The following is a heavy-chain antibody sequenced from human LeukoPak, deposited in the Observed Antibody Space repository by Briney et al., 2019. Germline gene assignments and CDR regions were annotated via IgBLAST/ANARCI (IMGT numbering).Heavy chain of an antibody. Sequence: HGESLKISCEGSGYSFSNYWIGWVRQMPGKGLEWMGIIYPGDYETRYSPSFQGLVTISVDKSISTAYLQWSSLKASGTAMYYCAIPPGYCGNDCSFDHWGQGTLVTVSS. J-gene: IGHJ4*02. V-gene: IGHV5-51*01. CDR2: IYPGDYET. CDR3: AIPPGYCGNDCSFDH. CDR1: GYSFSNYW. D-gene: IGHD2-21*02.